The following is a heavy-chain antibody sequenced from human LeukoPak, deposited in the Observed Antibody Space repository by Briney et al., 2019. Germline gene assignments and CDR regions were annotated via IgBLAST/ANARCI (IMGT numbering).Heavy chain of an antibody. D-gene: IGHD2-2*01. CDR2: IYYSGST. J-gene: IGHJ6*02. CDR1: GGSISSYY. Sequence: SETLSLTCTVSGGSISSYYWSWIRQPPGKGLEWIGYIYYSGSTNYNPSLKSRVTISVDTSKNQFSLKLSSVTAADTAAYYCARLRVVPAAIYYYYYYGMDVWGQGTTVTVSS. CDR3: ARLRVVPAAIYYYYYYGMDV. V-gene: IGHV4-59*08.